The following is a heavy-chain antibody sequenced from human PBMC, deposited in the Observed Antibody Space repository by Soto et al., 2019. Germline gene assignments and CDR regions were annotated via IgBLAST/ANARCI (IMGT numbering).Heavy chain of an antibody. J-gene: IGHJ4*02. V-gene: IGHV4-59*01. D-gene: IGHD3-22*01. Sequence: SETLSLTGTVSGGSISSYYWSWIRQPPGKGLEWIGYIYYSGSTNYNPSLKSRVTISVDTSKNQFSLKLSSLTAADTAVYYCAMDPTPHYYDSSGYYETDYWGQGTLVTVSS. CDR3: AMDPTPHYYDSSGYYETDY. CDR2: IYYSGST. CDR1: GGSISSYY.